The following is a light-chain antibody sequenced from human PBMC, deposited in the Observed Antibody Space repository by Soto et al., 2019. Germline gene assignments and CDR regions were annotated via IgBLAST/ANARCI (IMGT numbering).Light chain of an antibody. CDR1: QNISIW. J-gene: IGKJ1*01. CDR3: QQSYSTPWT. CDR2: RAS. Sequence: DIQMPQSPSTLSASVGDRVTITCRASQNISIWLAWYQKRPGRAPKLLIYRASSLESGVPSRFSGSGSGTDVTLTISSLQPEDFATYYGQQSYSTPWTFGQGTKVDIK. V-gene: IGKV1-5*03.